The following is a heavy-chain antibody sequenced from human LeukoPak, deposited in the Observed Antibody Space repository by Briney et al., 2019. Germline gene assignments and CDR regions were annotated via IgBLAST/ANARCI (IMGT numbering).Heavy chain of an antibody. Sequence: GGSLRLSCAASGFTFNTYTMNWVRQAPGKGLEWVSYISGSSGIIDYADSVRGRFTISRDNAKNTLYLQMNSLRAEDTAVYYCARGMPTYDYVWGSYRSHPTNYYYYGMDVWGQGTTVTVSS. CDR2: ISGSSGII. CDR3: ARGMPTYDYVWGSYRSHPTNYYYYGMDV. V-gene: IGHV3-48*04. J-gene: IGHJ6*02. CDR1: GFTFNTYT. D-gene: IGHD3-16*02.